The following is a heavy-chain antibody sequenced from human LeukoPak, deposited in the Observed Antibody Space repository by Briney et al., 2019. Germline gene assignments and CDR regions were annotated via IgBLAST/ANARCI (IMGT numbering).Heavy chain of an antibody. J-gene: IGHJ4*02. D-gene: IGHD3-22*01. CDR3: ASLYDSTGFCFDY. Sequence: GGSLRLSCVVSGFRFSDYYMSWIRQTPGKSLELLSYISGSSDAIYYTDSVKGRFTISRDNAKNSLYLQLDSLSAEDTAVYYCASLYDSTGFCFDYWGQGALVTVPS. CDR2: ISGSSDAI. V-gene: IGHV3-11*01. CDR1: GFRFSDYY.